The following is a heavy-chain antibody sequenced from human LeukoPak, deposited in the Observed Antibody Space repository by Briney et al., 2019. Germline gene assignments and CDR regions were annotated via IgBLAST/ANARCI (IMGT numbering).Heavy chain of an antibody. V-gene: IGHV3-7*01. CDR1: GFTFSSYA. CDR3: ARGNYPYSGSAFDY. J-gene: IGHJ4*02. Sequence: GGSLRLSCAASGFTFSSYAMSWVRQAPGKGLEWVANIKQDGSEKYYVDSVKGRFTISRDNAKNSLYLQMNSLRAEDTAVYYCARGNYPYSGSAFDYWGQGTLVTVSS. CDR2: IKQDGSEK. D-gene: IGHD1-26*01.